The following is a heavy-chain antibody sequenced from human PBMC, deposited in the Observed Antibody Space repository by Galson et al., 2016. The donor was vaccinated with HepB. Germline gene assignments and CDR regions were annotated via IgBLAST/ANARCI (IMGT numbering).Heavy chain of an antibody. V-gene: IGHV4-31*03. Sequence: TLSLTCIVSGGSISSGGYYWSWIRQHPGKGLEWIGYIYYSGSIYSNPSLRSRVTISVDTPKNQFSPKLSSVTAADTAVYYCARDKGIDYGDYVGAFHIWGQGTMVTVSS. CDR2: IYYSGSI. CDR1: GGSISSGGYY. J-gene: IGHJ3*02. CDR3: ARDKGIDYGDYVGAFHI. D-gene: IGHD4-17*01.